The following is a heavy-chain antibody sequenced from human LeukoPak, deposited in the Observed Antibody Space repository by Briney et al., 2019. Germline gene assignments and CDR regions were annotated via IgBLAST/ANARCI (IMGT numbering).Heavy chain of an antibody. CDR3: TTPTYGDYDPFGY. J-gene: IGHJ4*02. D-gene: IGHD4-17*01. CDR1: GFTFSNAW. V-gene: IGHV3-15*01. CDR2: IKSKTDGGTT. Sequence: PGGSLRLSCAASGFTFSNAWMSWVRQAPGKGLEWVGRIKSKTDGGTTDYAAPVKGRFTISRDDSKNTLYLQMNSLKTEDTAVYYCTTPTYGDYDPFGYWGQGTLVTVSS.